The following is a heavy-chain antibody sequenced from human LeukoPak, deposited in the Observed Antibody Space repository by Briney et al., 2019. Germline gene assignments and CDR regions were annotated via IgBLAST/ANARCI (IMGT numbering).Heavy chain of an antibody. Sequence: SETLSLTCTVSGGSISSNNYFWGWIRQPPGKGLEWIGSIYDSGSTYYNPSLKSRVTISVDTSKNQFSLRLNSVTAADTAMYYCQSRFLEWLLDYWGQGTLVTVSS. CDR3: QSRFLEWLLDY. CDR2: IYDSGST. J-gene: IGHJ4*02. V-gene: IGHV4-39*01. D-gene: IGHD3-3*01. CDR1: GGSISSNNYF.